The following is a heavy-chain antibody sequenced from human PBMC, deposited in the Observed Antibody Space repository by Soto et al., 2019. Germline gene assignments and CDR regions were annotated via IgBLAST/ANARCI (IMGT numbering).Heavy chain of an antibody. CDR3: ARYRPSSGSSCYDD. J-gene: IGHJ4*02. V-gene: IGHV4-59*08. CDR1: GGSISSYY. D-gene: IGHD2-15*01. CDR2: IYYSGST. Sequence: SETLSLTCTVSGGSISSYYWTWIRQPPGKGLEWIGYIYYSGSTNYNPSLKSRVTISVDTSKNQFSLKLSSVTAADTAVYYCARYRPSSGSSCYDDWGQGTLGTFAS.